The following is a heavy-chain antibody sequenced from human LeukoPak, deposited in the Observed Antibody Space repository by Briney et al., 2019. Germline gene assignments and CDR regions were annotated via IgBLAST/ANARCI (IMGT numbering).Heavy chain of an antibody. CDR3: AKTHSGSYYPFGY. D-gene: IGHD1-26*01. CDR1: GFTFSSYA. J-gene: IGHJ4*02. CDR2: TSGSGGST. Sequence: PGGSLRLSCAASGFTFSSYAMSWVRQAPGKGLEWVSATSGSGGSTYYADSVKGRFTISRDNSKNTLYLQMSSLRAEDTAVYYCAKTHSGSYYPFGYWGQGTLVTVSS. V-gene: IGHV3-23*01.